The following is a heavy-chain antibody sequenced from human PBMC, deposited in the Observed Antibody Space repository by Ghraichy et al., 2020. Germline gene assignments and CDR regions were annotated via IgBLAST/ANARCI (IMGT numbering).Heavy chain of an antibody. CDR2: VCYKRST. V-gene: IGHV4-39*01. J-gene: IGHJ3*02. Sequence: ASVCYKRSTYYNPSLQSRVTISVDTSKNQFSLKLSSVTAADTAVYYCARPGVYYYDISDAFDI. D-gene: IGHD3-22*01. CDR3: ARPGVYYYDISDAFDI.